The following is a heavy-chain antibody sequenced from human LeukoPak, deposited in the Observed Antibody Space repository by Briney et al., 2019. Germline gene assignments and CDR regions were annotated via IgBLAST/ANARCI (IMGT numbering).Heavy chain of an antibody. CDR2: IIPIFGTA. CDR3: ATATRYFDWLLPLDY. CDR1: GGTFSSYA. J-gene: IGHJ4*02. D-gene: IGHD3-9*01. V-gene: IGHV1-69*13. Sequence: SVKVSCKASGGTFSSYAISWVRQAPGQGLEWMGGIIPIFGTANYAQKFQGRVTITADESTSTAYMELSSLRSEDTAVYYCATATRYFDWLLPLDYWAREPWSPSPQ.